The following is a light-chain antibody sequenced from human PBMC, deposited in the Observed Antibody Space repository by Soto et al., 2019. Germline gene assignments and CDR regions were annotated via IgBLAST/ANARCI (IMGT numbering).Light chain of an antibody. CDR1: KLGNKY. CDR2: QDT. J-gene: IGLJ1*01. V-gene: IGLV3-1*01. Sequence: SYELTQPPSVSVSPGQTASITCSGDKLGNKYVCWYQQKPGQSPVLVIYQDTKRPSGIPERFSASNSGNTATLTISGTQAMDEADYSCQAWDSSTAYYVFGTGTKVTVL. CDR3: QAWDSSTAYYV.